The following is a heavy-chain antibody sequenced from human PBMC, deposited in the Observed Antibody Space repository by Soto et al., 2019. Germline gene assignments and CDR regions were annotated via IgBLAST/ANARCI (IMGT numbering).Heavy chain of an antibody. D-gene: IGHD6-19*01. J-gene: IGHJ4*02. CDR1: GDSVSSNSAA. Sequence: PSQTLSLTCAISGDSVSSNSAAWNWIRQSPSRGLEWLGRTYYRSKWYNDYAVSVKSRITINPDTSKNQFSLQLNSVTPEDTAVYYCARDDVYSSGWSRPFDYWGQGTLVTVSS. CDR3: ARDDVYSSGWSRPFDY. V-gene: IGHV6-1*01. CDR2: TYYRSKWYN.